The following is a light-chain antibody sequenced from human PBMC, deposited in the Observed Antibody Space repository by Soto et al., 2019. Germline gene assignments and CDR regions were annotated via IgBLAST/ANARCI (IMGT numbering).Light chain of an antibody. CDR2: WAS. CDR3: QQYYSTPRT. Sequence: DIVMTQSPDSLAVSLGERATINCKSSQSVLYSSNNKNYLAWYQQKPGQPPKLLIYWASTLESGVPDRFSGSGSGKDFTLTISSLQAEDVAVYYCQQYYSTPRTFGQGTKLEIK. V-gene: IGKV4-1*01. J-gene: IGKJ2*02. CDR1: QSVLYSSNNKNY.